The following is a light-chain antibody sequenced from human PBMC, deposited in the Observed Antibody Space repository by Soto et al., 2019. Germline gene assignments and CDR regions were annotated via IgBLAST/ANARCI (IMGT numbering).Light chain of an antibody. Sequence: QSALTQPPSVSGAPGQRVTISCTGSSSHIGAGYDVHWYQQLPGTAPKLLINGNSNRTSGVPDRFSVSKSGTSASLALTGLQAEDEADYYCQSYDSSLSGVVFGGGTKLTVL. CDR2: GNS. CDR3: QSYDSSLSGVV. J-gene: IGLJ2*01. V-gene: IGLV1-40*01. CDR1: SSHIGAGYD.